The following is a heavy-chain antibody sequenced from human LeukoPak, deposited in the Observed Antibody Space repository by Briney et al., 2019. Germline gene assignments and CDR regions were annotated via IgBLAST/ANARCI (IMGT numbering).Heavy chain of an antibody. CDR3: ARTASIAARPGYFDL. V-gene: IGHV4-4*07. CDR1: GGSISSYY. D-gene: IGHD6-6*01. Sequence: SETLSLTCTVSGGSISSYYWSWIRQPAGKGLEWIGRIYTSGSTNYNPSLKSRVTMSVETSKNQFSLKLSSVTAADTAVYYCARTASIAARPGYFDLWGRGTLVTVSS. J-gene: IGHJ2*01. CDR2: IYTSGST.